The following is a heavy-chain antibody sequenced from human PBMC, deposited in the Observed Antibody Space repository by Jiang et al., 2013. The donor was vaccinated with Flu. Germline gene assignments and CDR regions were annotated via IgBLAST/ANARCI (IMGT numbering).Heavy chain of an antibody. V-gene: IGHV4-59*08. J-gene: IGHJ1*01. Sequence: LLKPSETLSLTCTVSGGSISSHYWSWIRQPPGKGLEWIGYIYYSGSTDYNPSLKSRVTISVDTSKNQFSLKLTSVTAADTAVYYCAHCTGGDCQGYFQHWGQGTLVTVSS. CDR1: GGSISSHY. CDR3: AHCTGGDCQGYFQH. D-gene: IGHD2-8*02. CDR2: IYYSGST.